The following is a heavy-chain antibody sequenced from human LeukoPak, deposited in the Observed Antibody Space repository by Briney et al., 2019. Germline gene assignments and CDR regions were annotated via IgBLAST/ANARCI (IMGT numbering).Heavy chain of an antibody. CDR1: GGSISSSSYY. J-gene: IGHJ4*02. CDR3: AALTDTMIFVLY. V-gene: IGHV4-39*01. Sequence: SETLSLTCTVSGGSISSSSYYWGWIRQPPGKGLEWIGSTFYSENTYYNPSIRSRVTISLDTSKNQFSLRLTSVTAADTAVYYCAALTDTMIFVLYWGQGTLVTVSS. CDR2: TFYSENT. D-gene: IGHD3/OR15-3a*01.